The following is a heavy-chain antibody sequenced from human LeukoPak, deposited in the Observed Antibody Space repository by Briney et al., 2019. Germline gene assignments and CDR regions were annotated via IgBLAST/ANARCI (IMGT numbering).Heavy chain of an antibody. CDR3: TTDPGRGYCSSTSCYIFDY. CDR1: GFTFSNAW. D-gene: IGHD2-2*02. V-gene: IGHV3-15*01. J-gene: IGHJ4*02. CDR2: IKSKTDGGTT. Sequence: PGGSLRLSCAASGFTFSNAWMSWVRQAPGKGLEWVGRIKSKTDGGTTDYAAPVKGRFTISRDDSKNTLYLQMDSLKTEDTAVYYCTTDPGRGYCSSTSCYIFDYWGQGTLVTVSS.